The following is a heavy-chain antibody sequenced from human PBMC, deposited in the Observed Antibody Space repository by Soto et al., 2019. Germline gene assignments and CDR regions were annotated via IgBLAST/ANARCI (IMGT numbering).Heavy chain of an antibody. V-gene: IGHV4-4*02. CDR3: ARVPAGPRNRLDY. Sequence: SETLSLTCAVSGGSISSSNWWSWVRQPPGKGLEWIGEIYHSGSTNYNPSLKSRVTISVDKSKNQFSLKLSSVTAADTAVYYCARVPAGPRNRLDYWGQGTLVTVPQ. CDR2: IYHSGST. J-gene: IGHJ4*02. CDR1: GGSISSSNW.